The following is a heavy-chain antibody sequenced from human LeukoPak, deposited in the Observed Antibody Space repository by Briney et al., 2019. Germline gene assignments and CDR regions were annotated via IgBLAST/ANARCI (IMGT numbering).Heavy chain of an antibody. CDR1: GGTFSSYA. V-gene: IGHV1-18*01. CDR2: ISAYNGNT. J-gene: IGHJ6*03. D-gene: IGHD2-2*01. CDR3: ARGCSSTSCYVRNYMDV. Sequence: ASVKVSCKASGGTFSSYAISWVRQAPGQGLEWMGWISAYNGNTNYAQKLQGRVTMTTDTSTSTAYMELRSLRSDDTAVYYCARGCSSTSCYVRNYMDVWGKGTTVTISS.